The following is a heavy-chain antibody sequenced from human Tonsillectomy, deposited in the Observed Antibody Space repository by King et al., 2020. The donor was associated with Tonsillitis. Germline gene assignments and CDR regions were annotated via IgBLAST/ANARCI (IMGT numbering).Heavy chain of an antibody. CDR3: AKDGGVKGITVFGFYGMDV. D-gene: IGHD3-3*01. CDR1: GFTFSSYG. Sequence: VQLVESGGGVVQPGRSLRLSCAASGFTFSSYGMHWVRQAPGKGLEWMAVISYDGSNKYYADSLKGRITISRDNSKSALYLQMSSLRAEDTAVYYCAKDGGVKGITVFGFYGMDVWGQGTTVTVSS. V-gene: IGHV3-30*18. CDR2: ISYDGSNK. J-gene: IGHJ6*02.